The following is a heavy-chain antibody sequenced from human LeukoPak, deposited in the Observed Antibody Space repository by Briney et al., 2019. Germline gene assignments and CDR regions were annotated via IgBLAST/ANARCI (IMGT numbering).Heavy chain of an antibody. V-gene: IGHV3-7*01. J-gene: IGHJ6*03. D-gene: IGHD1-26*01. CDR2: IKQDGSEK. CDR1: GFTFSTYW. Sequence: GGSLRLSCAASGFTFSTYWMSWVRQAPGRGLEWVANIKQDGSEKNYVDSVKGRFTISRDNAKNSLYLQMNSLTAEDTAVYYCARNPPGIVGAPTHYCYYMDVWGRGTTVTISS. CDR3: ARNPPGIVGAPTHYCYYMDV.